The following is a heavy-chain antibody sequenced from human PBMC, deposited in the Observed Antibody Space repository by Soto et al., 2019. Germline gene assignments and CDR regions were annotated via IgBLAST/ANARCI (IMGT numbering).Heavy chain of an antibody. CDR1: GGSISSSNW. Sequence: SETLSLTCAVSGGSISSSNWWSWVRQPPGKGLEWIGHIYHSGSTNNNPSLNSRVTISIDPSENQFSLNLRSVTAADTAVYYCARGLSGDKVDSWGQGTLVTVSS. CDR3: ARGLSGDKVDS. CDR2: IYHSGST. J-gene: IGHJ4*02. V-gene: IGHV4-4*02. D-gene: IGHD1-1*01.